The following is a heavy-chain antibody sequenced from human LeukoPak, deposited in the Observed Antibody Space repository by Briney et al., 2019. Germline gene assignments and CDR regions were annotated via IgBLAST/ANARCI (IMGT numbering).Heavy chain of an antibody. D-gene: IGHD3-3*01. CDR3: ARERAPTYYDFWSGPDYYYYYMDV. J-gene: IGHJ6*03. CDR1: GGTFSSYA. V-gene: IGHV1-69*13. Sequence: GASVKVYCKASGGTFSSYAISWVRQAPGQGLEWMGGIIPIFGTANYAQKFQGRVTITADESTSTAYMELSSLRSEDTAVYYCARERAPTYYDFWSGPDYYYYYMDVWGKGTTVTVSS. CDR2: IIPIFGTA.